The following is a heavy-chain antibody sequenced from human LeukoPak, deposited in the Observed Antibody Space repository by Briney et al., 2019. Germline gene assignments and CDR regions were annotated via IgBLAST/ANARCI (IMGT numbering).Heavy chain of an antibody. Sequence: SETLSLTCTVSGGSINSHSWSWIRQPPGKGLEWIGYMYESGTANYTPSLKSRVTISVDTSNNRFSLKLSSVTAADTAVYYCARIGYSSSSFDHWGQGTLVTVSS. D-gene: IGHD6-13*01. CDR1: GGSINSHS. CDR2: MYESGTA. CDR3: ARIGYSSSSFDH. V-gene: IGHV4-59*08. J-gene: IGHJ4*02.